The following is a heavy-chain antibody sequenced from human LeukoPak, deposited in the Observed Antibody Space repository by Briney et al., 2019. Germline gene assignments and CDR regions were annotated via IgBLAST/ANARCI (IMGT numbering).Heavy chain of an antibody. CDR1: GGSISSGDYY. V-gene: IGHV4-30-4*08. J-gene: IGHJ6*03. CDR3: ARCSSWYYYYYMDV. D-gene: IGHD6-13*01. Sequence: PSETLSLTCTVSGGSISSGDYYWSWIRQPPGKGLEWIGYIYYSGSTYYNPSLKSRVTISVDTSKNQLSLKLSSVTAADTAVYYCARCSSWYYYYYMDVWGKGTTVTVSS. CDR2: IYYSGST.